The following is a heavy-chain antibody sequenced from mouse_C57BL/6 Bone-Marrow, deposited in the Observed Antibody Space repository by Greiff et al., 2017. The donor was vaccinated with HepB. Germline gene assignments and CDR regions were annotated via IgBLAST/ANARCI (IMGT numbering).Heavy chain of an antibody. J-gene: IGHJ3*01. CDR2: ISSGGSYT. V-gene: IGHV5-6*02. CDR1: GFTFSSYG. CDR3: ARPGYVAWFAY. Sequence: EVKLVESGGDLVKPGGSLKLSCAASGFTFSSYGMSWVRQTPDKRLEWVVTISSGGSYTYYPDSVKGRFTISRDNAKNTLYLQMSSLKSEDTAMYYCARPGYVAWFAYWGQGTLVTVSA. D-gene: IGHD3-1*01.